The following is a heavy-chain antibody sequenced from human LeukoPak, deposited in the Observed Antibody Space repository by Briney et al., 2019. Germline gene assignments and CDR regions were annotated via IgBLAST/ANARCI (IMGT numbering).Heavy chain of an antibody. J-gene: IGHJ4*02. CDR3: AREAMYSSGWYFDY. D-gene: IGHD6-19*01. V-gene: IGHV4-34*01. CDR2: INHSGST. CDR1: GGSFSGYY. Sequence: SETLSLTCAVYGGSFSGYYWSWIRQPPGKGLEWIGEINHSGSTNYNPSLKSRVTISVDTSKNQFSLKLSSETAADTAVYYCAREAMYSSGWYFDYWGQGTLVTVSS.